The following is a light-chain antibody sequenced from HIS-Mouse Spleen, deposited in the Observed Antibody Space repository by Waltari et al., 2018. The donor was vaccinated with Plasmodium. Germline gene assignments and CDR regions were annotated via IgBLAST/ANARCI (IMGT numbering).Light chain of an antibody. CDR3: QAWDSSTVV. Sequence: SYELPQPPPVSVSPGQTASITCPGDKLGNKYACWTPQKPGQSPVLFIYQDSKRPSGIPERFSGSNSGNTATLTISGTQAMDEADYYCQAWDSSTVVFGGGTKLTVL. V-gene: IGLV3-1*01. CDR1: KLGNKY. J-gene: IGLJ2*01. CDR2: QDS.